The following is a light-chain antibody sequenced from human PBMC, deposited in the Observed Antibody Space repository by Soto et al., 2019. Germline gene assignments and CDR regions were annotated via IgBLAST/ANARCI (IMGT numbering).Light chain of an antibody. Sequence: DIQMTQSPSSLSASVGDRVTITCRPIQAVTAYLLWYRQRQGRAPKLLIYAASNLLSGVPSRFSGSGSGTNFTLTISSLQPEDFATYYCQQSYRTPHTFGQGTKLETK. CDR3: QQSYRTPHT. CDR1: QAVTAY. CDR2: AAS. V-gene: IGKV1-39*01. J-gene: IGKJ2*01.